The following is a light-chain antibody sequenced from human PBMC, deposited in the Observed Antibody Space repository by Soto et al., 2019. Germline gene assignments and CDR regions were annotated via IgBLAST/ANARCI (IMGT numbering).Light chain of an antibody. CDR3: QQYTVWPFT. CDR2: HTS. CDR1: QNINTN. Sequence: ETVMTQSPATLSVSPGERATLSCRASQNINTNLAWYQQSPGRAPRLFIYHTSTRATGIPDRFSGSGSGTEFTLTISSLQSEDFALYYCQQYTVWPFTFGGGTRVEIK. V-gene: IGKV3-15*01. J-gene: IGKJ4*02.